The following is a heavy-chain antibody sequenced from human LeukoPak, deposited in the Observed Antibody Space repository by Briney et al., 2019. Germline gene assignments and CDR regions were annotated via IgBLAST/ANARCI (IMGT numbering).Heavy chain of an antibody. CDR3: ARGGPGGYSYGYSDY. Sequence: ASVKLSCKASGYTFTSYGISWVRQAPGQGLEWMGWISAYNGNTNYAQKLQGRVTMTTDTSTSTAYMELRSLRSDDTAVYYCARGGPGGYSYGYSDYWGQGTLVTVSS. CDR1: GYTFTSYG. D-gene: IGHD5-18*01. V-gene: IGHV1-18*01. J-gene: IGHJ4*02. CDR2: ISAYNGNT.